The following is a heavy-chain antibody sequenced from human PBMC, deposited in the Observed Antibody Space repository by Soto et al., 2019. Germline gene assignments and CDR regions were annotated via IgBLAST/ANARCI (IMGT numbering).Heavy chain of an antibody. V-gene: IGHV3-53*01. Sequence: EVQLVESGGGLIQPGVSLRLSCAASGFNVSSNYMSWVRQAPGMWLEWVSVIYSGGRTYYADSEKGRVTISRDNAKNPLYLQMTSLRAVDMAVYYSAKDRVESGYPEYFQHWGQGNLVTVSS. CDR1: GFNVSSNY. CDR3: AKDRVESGYPEYFQH. CDR2: IYSGGRT. D-gene: IGHD3-22*01. J-gene: IGHJ1*01.